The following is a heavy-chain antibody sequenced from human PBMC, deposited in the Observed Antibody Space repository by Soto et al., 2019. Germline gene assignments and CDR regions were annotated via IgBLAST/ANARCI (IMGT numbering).Heavy chain of an antibody. CDR3: AKDNIRSYDFWSGYFDY. D-gene: IGHD3-3*01. J-gene: IGHJ4*02. Sequence: EVQLLESGGGLVQPGGSLRLSCAASGFTFSSYAMSWVRQAPGKGLEWVSAISGSGGSTYYADSVKGRFTISRDNSKNTLYLQMNSLRAEDTAVYYCAKDNIRSYDFWSGYFDYWGQGTLVTVSS. CDR2: ISGSGGST. CDR1: GFTFSSYA. V-gene: IGHV3-23*01.